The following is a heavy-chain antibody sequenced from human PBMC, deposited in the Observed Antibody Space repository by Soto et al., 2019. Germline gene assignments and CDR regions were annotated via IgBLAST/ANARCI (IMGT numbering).Heavy chain of an antibody. Sequence: SETLSLTCTVSGGSISSYFYIWVRQPPGKGLEWIGSVYYTGTTDYNPALKSRVTISVDTSKTQFSLNLRSVTAADTAVYYCARDLAAVPRAFDYWGRGTLVTVSS. CDR3: ARDLAAVPRAFDY. J-gene: IGHJ4*02. CDR1: GGSISSYF. V-gene: IGHV4-59*01. D-gene: IGHD6-13*01. CDR2: VYYTGTT.